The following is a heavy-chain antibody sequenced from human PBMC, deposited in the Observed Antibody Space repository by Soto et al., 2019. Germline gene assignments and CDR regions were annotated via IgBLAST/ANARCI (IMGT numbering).Heavy chain of an antibody. CDR3: ARDMLSSGGWFDH. V-gene: IGHV4-59*01. CDR2: IYYSGST. Sequence: PSETLSLTCTVSGGSISSYYWSWIRQPPGKGLEWIGYIYYSGSTNYNPSLKSRVTISVDTSKNQFSLKLSSVTAADTAVYYCARDMLSSGGWFDHWGQGTLVTVSS. D-gene: IGHD6-6*01. CDR1: GGSISSYY. J-gene: IGHJ5*02.